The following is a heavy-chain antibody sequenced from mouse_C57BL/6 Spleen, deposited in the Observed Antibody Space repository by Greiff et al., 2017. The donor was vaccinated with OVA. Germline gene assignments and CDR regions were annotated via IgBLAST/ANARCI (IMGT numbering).Heavy chain of an antibody. D-gene: IGHD1-1*01. CDR2: IYPGSGST. J-gene: IGHJ4*01. V-gene: IGHV1-55*01. CDR3: ARYGSSSWAMDY. CDR1: GYTFTSYW. Sequence: QVQLQQPGAELVKPGASVKMSCKASGYTFTSYWITWVKQRPGQGLEWIGDIYPGSGSTNYNEKFKSKATLTVDTSSSTAYMQLSSLTSEDSAVYYCARYGSSSWAMDYWGQGTSVTVSS.